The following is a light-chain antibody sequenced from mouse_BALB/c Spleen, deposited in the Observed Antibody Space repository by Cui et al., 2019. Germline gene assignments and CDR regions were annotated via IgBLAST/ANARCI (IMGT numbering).Light chain of an antibody. J-gene: IGKJ2*01. CDR2: RAS. V-gene: IGKV3-10*01. CDR1: ESVDSYYNSV. Sequence: NIVLTTSPASLAVSPRQRATISCRASESVDSYYNSVIHWYQQKPGQPPKPLIYRASDLESGVPARFSGSGSRTDFTLTIDPVEADDAATYFCQQNNEEPYTFGGGTKLEIK. CDR3: QQNNEEPYT.